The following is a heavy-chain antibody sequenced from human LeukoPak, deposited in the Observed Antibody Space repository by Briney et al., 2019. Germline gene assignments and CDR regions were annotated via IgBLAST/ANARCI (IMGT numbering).Heavy chain of an antibody. D-gene: IGHD5-18*01. Sequence: ASVKVSCKASGYTFTSYDINWVRQASGQGLEWMGWMNPDSGNTGYAQKFQGRVIMTRNTSISTAYMELSSLRSEDTAVYYCGKRGYSYGEFDYWGQGTLVTVSP. CDR3: GKRGYSYGEFDY. J-gene: IGHJ4*02. CDR1: GYTFTSYD. CDR2: MNPDSGNT. V-gene: IGHV1-8*01.